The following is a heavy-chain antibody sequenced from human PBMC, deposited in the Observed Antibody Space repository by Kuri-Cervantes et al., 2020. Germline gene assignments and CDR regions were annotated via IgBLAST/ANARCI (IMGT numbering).Heavy chain of an antibody. V-gene: IGHV3-7*03. Sequence: GESLKISCAASGFTFSTNWMSWVRQAPGKGLEWVATIKDDGTEKYYVDSVKGRFAISRDNAKKSLFLQMNSLRAEDTAVYYCARPQGGIAASSRYYYYYMDVWGKGTTVTVSS. CDR3: ARPQGGIAASSRYYYYYMDV. CDR2: IKDDGTEK. D-gene: IGHD6-13*01. CDR1: GFTFSTNW. J-gene: IGHJ6*03.